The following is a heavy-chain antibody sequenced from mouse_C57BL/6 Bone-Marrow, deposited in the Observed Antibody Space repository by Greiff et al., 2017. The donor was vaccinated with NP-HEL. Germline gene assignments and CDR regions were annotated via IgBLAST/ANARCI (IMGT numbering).Heavy chain of an antibody. Sequence: QVQLQQPGAELVKPGASVKLSCKASGYTFTSYWMHWVKQRPGQGLEWIGMIHPNSGSTNYNEKFKSKATLTVDKSSSTAYMQPSSLTSEDSAVYYCARGAYYSNYFDYWGQGTTLTVSS. D-gene: IGHD2-5*01. CDR1: GYTFTSYW. V-gene: IGHV1-64*01. CDR3: ARGAYYSNYFDY. J-gene: IGHJ2*01. CDR2: IHPNSGST.